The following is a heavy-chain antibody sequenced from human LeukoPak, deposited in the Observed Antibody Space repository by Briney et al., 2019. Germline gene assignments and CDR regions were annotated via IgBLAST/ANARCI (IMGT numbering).Heavy chain of an antibody. J-gene: IGHJ4*02. CDR3: GRDSLDTGHYFDY. V-gene: IGHV3-21*01. Sequence: PGGSLRLSCAASGFSFSSYSMNWVRQAPGKGLEWVSSISSSSSYIYYADSVKGRFTISRDNAKNSLYLQMNSLRAEDTAVYYCGRDSLDTGHYFDYWGQGTLVTVSS. CDR2: ISSSSSYI. D-gene: IGHD3-9*01. CDR1: GFSFSSYS.